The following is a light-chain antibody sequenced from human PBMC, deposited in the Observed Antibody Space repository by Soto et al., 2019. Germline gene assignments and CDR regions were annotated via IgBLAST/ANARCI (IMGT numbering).Light chain of an antibody. V-gene: IGKV3-20*01. CDR2: GAS. CDR3: QQCGSSST. Sequence: SCRASQTFSNSFLSWFQQIPGQAPRLLIYGASMRATGIPDRFSGSGSGTDFTLTISRLEPEDFAVYYCQQCGSSSTFGQGTRLETK. J-gene: IGKJ5*01. CDR1: QTFSNSF.